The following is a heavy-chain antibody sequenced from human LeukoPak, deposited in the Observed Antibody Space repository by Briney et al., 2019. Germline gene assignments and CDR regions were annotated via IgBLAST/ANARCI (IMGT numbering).Heavy chain of an antibody. J-gene: IGHJ4*02. V-gene: IGHV3-53*01. CDR3: ARGAGYNYPYYFDY. Sequence: GGSLRLSCAASGFTVSSSYMAWVRQAPGKGLEWVSVIRSGGSTVYADSVKGRFTISRDNSKNTLYLQMNSLRAEDTAVYYCARGAGYNYPYYFDYWGQGTLVTVSS. CDR2: IRSGGST. CDR1: GFTVSSSY. D-gene: IGHD5-24*01.